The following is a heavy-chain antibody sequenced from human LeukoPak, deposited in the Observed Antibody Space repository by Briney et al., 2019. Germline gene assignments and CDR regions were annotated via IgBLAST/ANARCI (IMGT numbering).Heavy chain of an antibody. CDR3: ARDSYYDYVWGSYRYTNNYYYGMDV. CDR1: GFTFSSYA. Sequence: GGSLRLSCAASGFTFSSYAMSWVRQAPGKGLEWVSAISGSGGSTYYADSVKGRFTISRDNAKNSLYLQMNSLRAEDTAVYYCARDSYYDYVWGSYRYTNNYYYGMDVWGQGTTVTVSS. V-gene: IGHV3-23*01. J-gene: IGHJ6*02. CDR2: ISGSGGST. D-gene: IGHD3-16*02.